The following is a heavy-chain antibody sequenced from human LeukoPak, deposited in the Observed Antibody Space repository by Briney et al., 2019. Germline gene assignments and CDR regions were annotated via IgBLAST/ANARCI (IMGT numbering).Heavy chain of an antibody. D-gene: IGHD2-21*02. J-gene: IGHJ4*02. Sequence: GASVKVSCKASGYTFTSYGISWVRQAPGQGLEWMGWISACNGNTNYAQKLQGRVTMTTDTSTSTAYMELRSLRSDDTAVYYCARNKNCGGDCYPFDYWGQGTLVTVSS. CDR2: ISACNGNT. CDR1: GYTFTSYG. CDR3: ARNKNCGGDCYPFDY. V-gene: IGHV1-18*01.